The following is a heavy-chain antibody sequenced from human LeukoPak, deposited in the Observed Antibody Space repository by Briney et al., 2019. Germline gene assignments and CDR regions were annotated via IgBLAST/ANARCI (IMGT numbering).Heavy chain of an antibody. CDR2: IRSDGSTK. CDR3: AKDGSSSSFNAFDI. V-gene: IGHV3-30*02. CDR1: GFTFSSYG. D-gene: IGHD6-6*01. Sequence: GGSLRLSCAASGFTFSSYGMHWVRQAPGKGLEWVTFIRSDGSTKYYADSVKGRLTISRDNSKNTLYLQMNSLRAEDTAVYYCAKDGSSSSFNAFDIWGQGTMVTVSS. J-gene: IGHJ3*02.